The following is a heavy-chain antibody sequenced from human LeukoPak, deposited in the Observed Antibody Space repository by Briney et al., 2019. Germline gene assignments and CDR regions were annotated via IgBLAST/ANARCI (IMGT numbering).Heavy chain of an antibody. V-gene: IGHV3-9*03. CDR2: ISWNSGSV. D-gene: IGHD5-18*01. CDR1: GFTFDDYA. Sequence: GGSLRLSCAASGFTFDDYAMHWVRQAPGKGLEWVSGISWNSGSVGYADSVKGRFTISRDKAKNSLYLQMNSLRAEDMALYFCAKGSSYRFGYWHFDLWGRGTLVTVSS. J-gene: IGHJ2*01. CDR3: AKGSSYRFGYWHFDL.